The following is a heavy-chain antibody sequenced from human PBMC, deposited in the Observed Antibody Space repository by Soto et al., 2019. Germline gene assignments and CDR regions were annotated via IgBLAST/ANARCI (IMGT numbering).Heavy chain of an antibody. CDR2: ISSSGSTI. J-gene: IGHJ4*02. D-gene: IGHD3-22*01. V-gene: IGHV3-11*01. CDR3: ARDPYCYDSSGYPYYFDY. CDR1: GFTFSGYY. Sequence: PGGSLRLSCAASGFTFSGYYMSWIRQATGKGLEWVSYISSSGSTIYYADSVKGRFTISRDNAKNSLYLQMNSLRAEDTAVYYCARDPYCYDSSGYPYYFDYCGQGTLVTVSA.